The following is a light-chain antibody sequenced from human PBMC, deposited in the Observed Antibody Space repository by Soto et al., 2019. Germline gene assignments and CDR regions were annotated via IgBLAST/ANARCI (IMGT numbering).Light chain of an antibody. CDR3: QQYNNWPQT. Sequence: EIVLTQSPATLSLSPGERATLSCRASQSVNSNLAWYQQKPGQAPRLLIYGASTRATGIPARFSGSGSGTEFTLTISSLQSEDFAEYHCQQYNNWPQTFGQGTKVDI. J-gene: IGKJ1*01. CDR1: QSVNSN. CDR2: GAS. V-gene: IGKV3-15*01.